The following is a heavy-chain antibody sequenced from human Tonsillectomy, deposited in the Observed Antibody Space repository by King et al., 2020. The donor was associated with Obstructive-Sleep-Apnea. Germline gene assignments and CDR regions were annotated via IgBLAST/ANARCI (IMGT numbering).Heavy chain of an antibody. Sequence: VQLVESGGGLVKPGGSLRLSCAASGFTFSSYSMNWVRQAPGKGLEWVSSISSSSSYIYYADSVKGRFTISRDNAKNSLYLQMNSLRAEDTAVYYCARDYLGAKDTGITMVRGVAEIDYWGQGTLVTVSS. V-gene: IGHV3-21*01. CDR3: ARDYLGAKDTGITMVRGVAEIDY. D-gene: IGHD3-10*01. CDR2: ISSSSSYI. CDR1: GFTFSSYS. J-gene: IGHJ4*02.